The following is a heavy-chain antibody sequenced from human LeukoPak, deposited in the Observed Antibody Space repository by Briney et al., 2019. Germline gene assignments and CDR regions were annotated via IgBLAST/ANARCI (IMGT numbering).Heavy chain of an antibody. D-gene: IGHD4-17*01. Sequence: GGSLRLSRAASGFTFSNAWMSWVRQAPGKGLEWVGRIKSKTDGGTTDYAAPVKGRFTISRDDSKNTLYLQMNSLKTEDTAVYYCSRFYGDYYYYYGMDVWGQGTTVTVSS. CDR1: GFTFSNAW. V-gene: IGHV3-15*01. CDR2: IKSKTDGGTT. J-gene: IGHJ6*02. CDR3: SRFYGDYYYYYGMDV.